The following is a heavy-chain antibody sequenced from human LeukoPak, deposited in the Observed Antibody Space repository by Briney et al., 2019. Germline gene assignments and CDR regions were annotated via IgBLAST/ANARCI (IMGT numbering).Heavy chain of an antibody. CDR3: ASIVGDTKTPYNWFDP. V-gene: IGHV4-39*01. CDR2: IYYSGST. D-gene: IGHD1-26*01. J-gene: IGHJ5*02. CDR1: GGSISSSSYY. Sequence: SETLSLTCTVSGGSISSSSYYWGWIRQPPGKGLEWIGSIYYSGSTYYNPSLKSRVTISVDTSKNQFSLKLSSVTAADTAVYYCASIVGDTKTPYNWFDPWGQGTLVTVSS.